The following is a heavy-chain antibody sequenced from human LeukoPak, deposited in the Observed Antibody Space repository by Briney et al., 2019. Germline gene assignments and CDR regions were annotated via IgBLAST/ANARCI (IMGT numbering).Heavy chain of an antibody. CDR1: GGSFSGYY. CDR2: INHSGST. D-gene: IGHD3-10*01. Sequence: KPSETLSLTCAVYGGSFSGYYWSWIRQPPGKGLEWIGEINHSGSTNYNPSLKGRVTISVDTSKNQFSLKLSSVTAADTAVYYCARVPRSHYYGSGRPFDYWGQGTLVTVSS. V-gene: IGHV4-34*01. CDR3: ARVPRSHYYGSGRPFDY. J-gene: IGHJ4*02.